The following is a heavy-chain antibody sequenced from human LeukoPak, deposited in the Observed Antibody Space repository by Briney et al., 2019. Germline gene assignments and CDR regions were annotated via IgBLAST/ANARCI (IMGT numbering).Heavy chain of an antibody. CDR2: IHHSGAT. V-gene: IGHV4-34*01. CDR3: ARGNLSCYYLWD. D-gene: IGHD1-26*01. J-gene: IGHJ1*01. CDR1: GGSFSGYY. Sequence: SETLSLTCAVSGGSFSGYYWSWIRQPPGKGLEWVGEIHHSGATSSNPSLKSRVFISGDTSRNRFSLTLTSVTAADAAVYFCARGNLSCYYLWDRGQGALVTPSS.